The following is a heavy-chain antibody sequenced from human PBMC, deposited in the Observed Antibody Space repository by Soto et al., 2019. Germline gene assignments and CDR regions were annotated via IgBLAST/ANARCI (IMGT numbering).Heavy chain of an antibody. CDR3: ARERTRGCDP. CDR1: GYTFTSYD. V-gene: IGHV1-8*01. CDR2: MNPNGGNT. Sequence: QVHLVQSGAEVRKPGASVKVSCKASGYTFTSYDINWVRQATGQGLEWMGWMNPNGGNTAYAQKFQGRVTTTRTTSISTAHMELSSLRSEDTAVYYCARERTRGCDPWGQGTRVTVSS. J-gene: IGHJ5*02.